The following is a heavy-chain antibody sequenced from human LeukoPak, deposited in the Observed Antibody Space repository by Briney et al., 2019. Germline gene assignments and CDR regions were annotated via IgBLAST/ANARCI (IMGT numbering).Heavy chain of an antibody. J-gene: IGHJ4*02. CDR2: IDTSGST. Sequence: PSQTLSLTCTVSGGSISSGSYYWSWIRQPAGKGLEWIGRIDTSGSTNYNPSLKSRVTISVDTSKNQFSLRLSSVTAADTAVYYCARADYGDLHFDYWGQGTLVTVSS. V-gene: IGHV4-61*02. CDR3: ARADYGDLHFDY. D-gene: IGHD4-17*01. CDR1: GGSISSGSYY.